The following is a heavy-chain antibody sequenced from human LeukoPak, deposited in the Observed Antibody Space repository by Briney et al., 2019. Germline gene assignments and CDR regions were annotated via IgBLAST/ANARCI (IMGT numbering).Heavy chain of an antibody. Sequence: GRSLRLSCAASGFTFSSYGMHWVRQAPGKGLEWVAVIWYDGSNKYYADSVKGRFTISRDNSKNTLYLQMSSLRAEDTAVYYCASPPRVATIDWGQGTLVTVSS. CDR2: IWYDGSNK. J-gene: IGHJ4*02. V-gene: IGHV3-33*01. CDR1: GFTFSSYG. CDR3: ASPPRVATID. D-gene: IGHD5-24*01.